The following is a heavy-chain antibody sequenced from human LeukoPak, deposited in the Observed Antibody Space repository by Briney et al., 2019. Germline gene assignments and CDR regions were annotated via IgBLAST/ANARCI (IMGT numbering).Heavy chain of an antibody. CDR1: GYTFTGYY. V-gene: IGHV1-2*02. J-gene: IGHJ4*02. Sequence: ASVRVSCKASGYTFTGYYMHWVRQAPGQGLEWMGWINPNSGGTNYAQKFQGRVTMTRYTSISTAYMELSRLRSDDTAVYYCARVYYDSSGYHWGFDYWGQGTLVTVSS. CDR3: ARVYYDSSGYHWGFDY. CDR2: INPNSGGT. D-gene: IGHD3-22*01.